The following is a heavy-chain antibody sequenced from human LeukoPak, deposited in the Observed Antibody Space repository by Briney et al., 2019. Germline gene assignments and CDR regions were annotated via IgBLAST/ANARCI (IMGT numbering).Heavy chain of an antibody. CDR1: GFTFSSYG. J-gene: IGHJ6*02. D-gene: IGHD6-19*01. CDR3: AKSSVGAVAGKVYYYYGMDV. Sequence: PGGSLRLSCAASGFTFSSYGMHWVGHAPGKGLEWVVLIRYDGSNKYYADSVKGRFTISRDNSKNTLYLQMNSLRAEDTAVYYCAKSSVGAVAGKVYYYYGMDVWGQGTTVTVSS. CDR2: IRYDGSNK. V-gene: IGHV3-30*02.